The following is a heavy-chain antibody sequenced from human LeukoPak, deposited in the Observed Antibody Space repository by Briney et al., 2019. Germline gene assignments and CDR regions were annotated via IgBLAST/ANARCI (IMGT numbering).Heavy chain of an antibody. V-gene: IGHV5-51*01. CDR1: GYSFTTYW. J-gene: IGHJ4*02. CDR2: INPTDSDA. CDR3: ARDWSLDY. D-gene: IGHD3-9*01. Sequence: GQSLKISGKGSGYSFTTYWIGWVRQMPGKGLEWVSFINPTDSDATYSPSFQGQVIISADKSISTAYLQWSSLKASDTAMYYCARDWSLDYWGQGTLVTVSS.